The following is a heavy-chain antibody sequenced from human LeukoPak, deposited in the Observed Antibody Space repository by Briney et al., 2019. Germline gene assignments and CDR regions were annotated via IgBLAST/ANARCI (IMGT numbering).Heavy chain of an antibody. J-gene: IGHJ3*02. CDR1: GFTFSSYS. CDR3: AGDSLRLLWFGELTPSNAFDI. V-gene: IGHV3-21*01. D-gene: IGHD3-10*01. CDR2: ISSSSSYI. Sequence: GGSLRLSCAASGFTFSSYSMNWVRQAPGKGLEWVSSISSSSSYIYYADSVKGRFTISRDNAKNSLYLQMNSLRAEDTAVYYCAGDSLRLLWFGELTPSNAFDIWGQGTMVTVSS.